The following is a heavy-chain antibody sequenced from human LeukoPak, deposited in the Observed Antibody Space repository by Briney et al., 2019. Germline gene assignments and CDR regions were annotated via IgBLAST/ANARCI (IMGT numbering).Heavy chain of an antibody. CDR1: GDSVSSNSAA. CDR3: ARGRIIYYYDSSGYYYYFDY. D-gene: IGHD3-22*01. V-gene: IGHV6-1*01. CDR2: TYYRSKWYN. Sequence: SQTLSLTCAISGDSVSSNSAAWNWIRQSPSRGLEWLGRTYYRSKWYNDYAVSVKSRITINPDTSKNQFSLQLNSVTPEDTAVYYCARGRIIYYYDSSGYYYYFDYWGQGTLVTVSS. J-gene: IGHJ4*02.